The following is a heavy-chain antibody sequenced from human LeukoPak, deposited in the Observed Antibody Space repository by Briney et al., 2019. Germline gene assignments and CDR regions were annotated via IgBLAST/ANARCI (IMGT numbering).Heavy chain of an antibody. D-gene: IGHD6-19*01. Sequence: PGRSLRLSCAASGFTFSSYAMHWVRQAPGKGLEWVAVISYDGSNKYYADSVKGRFTISRDNSKNTLYLQMNSLRAEDTAVYYCARVYSSGPFDYWGQGTLVTVSS. CDR3: ARVYSSGPFDY. V-gene: IGHV3-30-3*01. J-gene: IGHJ4*02. CDR1: GFTFSSYA. CDR2: ISYDGSNK.